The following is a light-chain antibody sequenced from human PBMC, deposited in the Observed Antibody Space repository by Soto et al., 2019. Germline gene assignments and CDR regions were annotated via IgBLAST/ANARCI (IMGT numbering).Light chain of an antibody. Sequence: DIVMTLSPDSLAVSLCERATINCKSSQSVLYSSNNKNYLAWYQQKPGQPPKLLIYWASTRESGVPDRFSGSGSGTDFTLTISSLQAEDVAVYYCQQYYSTPQTFGQGTKVDIK. V-gene: IGKV4-1*01. CDR3: QQYYSTPQT. CDR2: WAS. CDR1: QSVLYSSNNKNY. J-gene: IGKJ1*01.